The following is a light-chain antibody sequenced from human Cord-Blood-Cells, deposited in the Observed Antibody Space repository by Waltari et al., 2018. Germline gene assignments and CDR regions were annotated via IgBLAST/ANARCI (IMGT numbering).Light chain of an antibody. Sequence: IWMTQSPSTLSASVGDRVTITCRASQSISSWLAWYQQKPGKAPKLLSYKASSLESGVPSRFSGSGSGTEFTLTISSLQPDDFATYYCQQYNSYSPWTFGQGTKVEIK. CDR1: QSISSW. V-gene: IGKV1-5*03. CDR3: QQYNSYSPWT. J-gene: IGKJ1*01. CDR2: KAS.